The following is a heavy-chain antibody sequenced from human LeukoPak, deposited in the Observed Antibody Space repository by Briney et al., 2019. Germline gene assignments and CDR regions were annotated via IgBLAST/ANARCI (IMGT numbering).Heavy chain of an antibody. CDR1: GYTFFYYS. J-gene: IGHJ4*02. CDR2: ISVDKGKT. D-gene: IGHD2-15*01. V-gene: IGHV1-18*01. CDR3: ARVDCSGDSCYSAGY. Sequence: ASVTVSCKASGYTFFYYSVTWVRQVPGQGLEWVGWISVDKGKTNYAQKLQGRVTLTTDISTSTAYMELRSLRSDDTAVYYCARVDCSGDSCYSAGYWGQGTLVTVSS.